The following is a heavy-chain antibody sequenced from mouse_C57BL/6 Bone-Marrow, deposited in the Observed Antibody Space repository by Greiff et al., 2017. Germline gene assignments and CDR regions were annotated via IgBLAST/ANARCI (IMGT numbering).Heavy chain of an antibody. V-gene: IGHV1-69*01. CDR2: IDPSDSYT. CDR3: ARYDGYCWYFDV. Sequence: VQLQQSGAELVMPGASVKLSCKASGYTFTSYWMHWVKQRPGQGLEWIGEIDPSDSYTNYNQKFKGKSTLTVDKSSSTAYMQLSSLTSEDSAVYYCARYDGYCWYFDVWGTGTTVTVSS. J-gene: IGHJ1*03. CDR1: GYTFTSYW. D-gene: IGHD2-3*01.